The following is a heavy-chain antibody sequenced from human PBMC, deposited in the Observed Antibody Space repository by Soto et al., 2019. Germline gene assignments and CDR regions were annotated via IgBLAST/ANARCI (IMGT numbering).Heavy chain of an antibody. CDR2: IGGSGGST. CDR3: AKDWRGATEPRGFSGGSLNLKYYYYYYMDV. D-gene: IGHD2-15*01. V-gene: IGHV3-23*01. CDR1: GFTFSSYA. Sequence: GGSLRLSCAASGFTFSSYAMSWVRQAPGKGLEWVSAIGGSGGSTYYADSVKGRFTISRDNSKNTLYLQMNSLRAEDTAVFYCAKDWRGATEPRGFSGGSLNLKYYYYYYMDVWGKGTTVTVSS. J-gene: IGHJ6*03.